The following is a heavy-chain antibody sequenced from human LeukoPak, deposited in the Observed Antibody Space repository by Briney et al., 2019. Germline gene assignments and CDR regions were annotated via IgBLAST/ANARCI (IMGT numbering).Heavy chain of an antibody. D-gene: IGHD4-11*01. CDR2: ISYDGNTI. CDR1: EFTFSNYA. V-gene: IGHV3-30-3*01. CDR3: ARSGGLQKFDY. Sequence: GGSLRPSCAASEFTFSNYALHWVRQAPGKGLQWVAVISYDGNTIHYADSVKGRFIISRDTSKNTLYLQMNSLRAEDTAVYYCARSGGLQKFDYWGQGTLVTVSS. J-gene: IGHJ4*02.